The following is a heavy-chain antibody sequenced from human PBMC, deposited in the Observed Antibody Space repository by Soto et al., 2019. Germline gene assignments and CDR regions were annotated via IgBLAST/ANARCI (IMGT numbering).Heavy chain of an antibody. J-gene: IGHJ4*02. Sequence: QVQLVQSGTEVKKPGASVKVSCKASGYTITAYYIHWVRQAPGQGLEWMGWIDPRSGGTVYAQNLQGRVTMTRDTSISTVYMGLSGLGSDDTALYYCARDDYGIYPYWGQGTLVTVSS. CDR3: ARDDYGIYPY. CDR1: GYTITAYY. CDR2: IDPRSGGT. V-gene: IGHV1-2*02. D-gene: IGHD1-26*01.